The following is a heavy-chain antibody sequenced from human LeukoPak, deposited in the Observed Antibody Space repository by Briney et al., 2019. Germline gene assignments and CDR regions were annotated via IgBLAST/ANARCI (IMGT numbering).Heavy chain of an antibody. CDR1: GGSISSYY. CDR2: IYYSGST. Sequence: SQTLSLTCTVSGGSISSYYWSWIRQPPGKGLEWIGYIYYSGSTNYNPSLKSRVTISVDTSKNQFSLKLSSVTAADTAVYYCARGNRDSSGWYYYYYGMDVWGQGTTVTVSS. D-gene: IGHD6-19*01. J-gene: IGHJ6*02. CDR3: ARGNRDSSGWYYYYYGMDV. V-gene: IGHV4-59*01.